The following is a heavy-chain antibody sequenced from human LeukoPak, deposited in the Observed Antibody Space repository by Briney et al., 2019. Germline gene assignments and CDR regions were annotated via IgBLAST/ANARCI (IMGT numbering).Heavy chain of an antibody. CDR1: GYSFTSYW. D-gene: IGHD2-21*02. J-gene: IGHJ4*02. CDR2: IYPGDSDT. V-gene: IGHV5-51*01. CDR3: AKLAYCGGDCYWPPDY. Sequence: GESLKISCKGSGYSFTSYWIGWVRQMPGKGLEWVGIIYPGDSDTRYSPSFQGQVTISADKSISTAYLQWSSLKASDTAMYYCAKLAYCGGDCYWPPDYWGQGTLVTVSS.